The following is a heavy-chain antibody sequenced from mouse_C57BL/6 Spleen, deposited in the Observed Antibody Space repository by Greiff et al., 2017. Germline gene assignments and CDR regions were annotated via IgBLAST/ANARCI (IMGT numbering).Heavy chain of an antibody. CDR1: GYTFTSYW. CDR2: IYPGSGST. V-gene: IGHV1-55*01. CDR3: ARGVTTVVEGGY. J-gene: IGHJ2*01. Sequence: QVQLQQPGAELVKPGASVKMSCKASGYTFTSYWITWVKQRPGQGLEWIGDIYPGSGSTNYNEKFKSKATLTVDTSSSTAYMQLSCLTSEDSAVYYCARGVTTVVEGGYWGQGTTLTVSS. D-gene: IGHD1-1*01.